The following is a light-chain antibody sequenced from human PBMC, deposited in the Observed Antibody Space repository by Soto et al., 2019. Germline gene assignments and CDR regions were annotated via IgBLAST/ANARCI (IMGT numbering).Light chain of an antibody. J-gene: IGLJ2*01. CDR3: GSYTTSSSVV. V-gene: IGLV2-14*01. CDR1: SSDVGAYNY. Sequence: QSALTQPASVSGSPGQSITISCTGTSSDVGAYNYVSWYQQHPGKAPKLVICDVNYRPSGVSNRFSGSKSGNTASLTISGLQAEDEADYYCGSYTTSSSVVFGGGTQLTVL. CDR2: DVN.